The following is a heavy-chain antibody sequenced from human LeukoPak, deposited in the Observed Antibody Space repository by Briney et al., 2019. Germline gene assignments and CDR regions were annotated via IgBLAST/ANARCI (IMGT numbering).Heavy chain of an antibody. D-gene: IGHD3-3*01. Sequence: GGSLRLSCVASGFTFYNFGMNWVRQAPGKGLEWVSAISGSGGNTYYADSVKGRFTVSRDNSKNTLHLQMSGLRAEDTAIYYCAKDTIFAVLGDYWGQGTLVTVSS. CDR3: AKDTIFAVLGDY. CDR1: GFTFYNFG. V-gene: IGHV3-23*01. CDR2: ISGSGGNT. J-gene: IGHJ4*02.